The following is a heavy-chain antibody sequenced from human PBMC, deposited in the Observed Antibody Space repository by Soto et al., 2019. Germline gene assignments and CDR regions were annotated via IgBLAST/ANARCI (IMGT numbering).Heavy chain of an antibody. D-gene: IGHD1-26*01. J-gene: IGHJ4*02. CDR2: ISYDGSNK. Sequence: GGSLRLSCAASGFTFSSYAMHWVRQAPGKGLEWVAVISYDGSNKYYADSVKGRFTISRDNSKNTLYLQMNSLRAEDTAVYYCARVSVPISGSYHYFDYWGQGTLVTVSS. CDR3: ARVSVPISGSYHYFDY. CDR1: GFTFSSYA. V-gene: IGHV3-30-3*01.